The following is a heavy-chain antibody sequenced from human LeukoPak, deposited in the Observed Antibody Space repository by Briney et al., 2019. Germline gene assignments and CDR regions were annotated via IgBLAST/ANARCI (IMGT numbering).Heavy chain of an antibody. J-gene: IGHJ4*02. V-gene: IGHV3-53*01. D-gene: IGHD1-14*01. Sequence: RGSLRLSCAASGFTVITNDMTWVRQAPGKGLEWVSVLYSDGNTKYADSVQGRFNISRDNFKNTLYLEMNSLSPDDTAVNYCARGVEPLAANTLAYWGQGTLVTVSS. CDR2: LYSDGNT. CDR1: GFTVITND. CDR3: ARGVEPLAANTLAY.